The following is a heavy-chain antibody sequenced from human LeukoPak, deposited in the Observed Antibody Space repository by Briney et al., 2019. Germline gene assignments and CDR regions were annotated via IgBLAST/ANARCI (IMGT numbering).Heavy chain of an antibody. CDR2: ISSSSSYI. CDR1: GFTFSSYS. Sequence: MAGGSLRLSCAASGFTFSSYSMNWVRQAPGKGLEWVSSISSSSSYIYYADSVKGRFTISRDNAKNSLYLQMNSLRAEDTAVYYCASLQQLAKGYYYYYMDVWGKGTTVTVSS. D-gene: IGHD6-13*01. CDR3: ASLQQLAKGYYYYYMDV. V-gene: IGHV3-21*01. J-gene: IGHJ6*03.